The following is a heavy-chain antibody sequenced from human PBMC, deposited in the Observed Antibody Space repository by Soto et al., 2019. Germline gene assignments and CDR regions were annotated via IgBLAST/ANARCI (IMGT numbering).Heavy chain of an antibody. J-gene: IGHJ2*01. CDR1: EFNFNTYG. Sequence: VQLVESGGGVVQPGRSLRLSCEASEFNFNTYGIHWVRQAPGKGLEWVAMIWYDGSHKYYADSVKGRFTISLDNSKTTLYLQMNSLRTDDTAVYYCARNGVAAAGTRYFDLWGRGTLVTVSS. CDR3: ARNGVAAAGTRYFDL. CDR2: IWYDGSHK. D-gene: IGHD6-25*01. V-gene: IGHV3-33*01.